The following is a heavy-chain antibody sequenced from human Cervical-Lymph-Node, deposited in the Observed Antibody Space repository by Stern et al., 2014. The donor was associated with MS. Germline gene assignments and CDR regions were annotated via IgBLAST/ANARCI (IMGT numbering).Heavy chain of an antibody. CDR1: GYSFPNYW. CDR3: ARQNYYGSGSPFDY. Sequence: QLVQSGAEVKKPGESLKISCKASGYSFPNYWIGWVRQMPGKGLEWMGVIYPADSDIRYSPSFQGQVTISADKSIDTAYLQWSSRKASDTAMYYCARQNYYGSGSPFDYWGQGTLVTVSS. J-gene: IGHJ4*02. V-gene: IGHV5-51*01. D-gene: IGHD3-10*01. CDR2: IYPADSDI.